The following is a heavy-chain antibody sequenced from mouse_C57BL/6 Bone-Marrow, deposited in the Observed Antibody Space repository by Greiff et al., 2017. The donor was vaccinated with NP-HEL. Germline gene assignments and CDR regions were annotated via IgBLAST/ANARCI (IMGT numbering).Heavy chain of an antibody. D-gene: IGHD1-1*01. V-gene: IGHV14-4*01. CDR3: TSRITTVVDWYFDV. Sequence: VQLQQSGAELVRPGASVKLSCTASGFNIKDDYMPWVKQRPEQGLEWIGWIDPENGDTEYASKFQGKATITADTSSNTAYLQLSSLTSEDTAVYYCTSRITTVVDWYFDVWGTGTTVTVSS. CDR1: GFNIKDDY. J-gene: IGHJ1*03. CDR2: IDPENGDT.